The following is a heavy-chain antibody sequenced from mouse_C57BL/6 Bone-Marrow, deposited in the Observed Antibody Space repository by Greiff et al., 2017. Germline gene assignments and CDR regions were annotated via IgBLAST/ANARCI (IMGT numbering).Heavy chain of an antibody. Sequence: VQGVESGPGLVAPSQSLSITCTVSGFSLTSYAISWVRQPPGKGLEWLGVIWTGGGTNYNSALKSRLSISKDNSKSQVFLKMNSLQTDDTARYYCARKADYDGFYYAMDYWGQGTSVTVSS. CDR3: ARKADYDGFYYAMDY. CDR2: IWTGGGT. CDR1: GFSLTSYA. D-gene: IGHD2-4*01. V-gene: IGHV2-9-1*01. J-gene: IGHJ4*01.